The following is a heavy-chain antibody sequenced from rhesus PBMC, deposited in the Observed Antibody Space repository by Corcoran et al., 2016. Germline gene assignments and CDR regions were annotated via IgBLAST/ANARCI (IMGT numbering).Heavy chain of an antibody. Sequence: QVQLQESGPGLVKPSETLSLTCAVSGYSISSNYWSWIRQPPGKGLEWIGYIYGSSASTYYNPSLKSRVTISTDPSKNQCSLKLSSVTAADTAVYYCARVSGSWNDEYFEFWGQGALVTVSS. V-gene: IGHV4-147*01. CDR2: IYGSSAST. CDR1: GYSISSNY. CDR3: ARVSGSWNDEYFEF. D-gene: IGHD6-25*01. J-gene: IGHJ1*01.